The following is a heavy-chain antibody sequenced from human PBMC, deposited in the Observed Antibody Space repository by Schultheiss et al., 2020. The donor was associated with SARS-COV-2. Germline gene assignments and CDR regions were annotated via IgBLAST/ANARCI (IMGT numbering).Heavy chain of an antibody. CDR2: ISGSGGST. J-gene: IGHJ4*02. V-gene: IGHV3-23*01. CDR3: AKYRAAAGLDY. Sequence: GGSLRLSCAASGFTFSSYAMSWVRQAPGKGLEWVSAISGSGGSTYYAESVKGRFTISRDNSKNTLYLQMNSMRAEDTAVYYCAKYRAAAGLDYWFQGTLVTVSS. CDR1: GFTFSSYA. D-gene: IGHD6-13*01.